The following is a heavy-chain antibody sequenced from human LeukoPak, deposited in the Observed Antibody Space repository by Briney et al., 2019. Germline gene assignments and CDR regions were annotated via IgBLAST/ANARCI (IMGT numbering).Heavy chain of an antibody. CDR1: AFSLSDYA. V-gene: IGHV3-7*01. CDR3: ARVEFGAPYVYFYS. Sequence: GGSLRLSCAASAFSLSDYAMHWVRQAPGKGLEWVANIKEDGSAKYYVDSMKGRFTISRDNAKNSLYLQMNSLRAEDTAVYYCARVEFGAPYVYFYSWGQGTLVTVSS. D-gene: IGHD3-16*01. J-gene: IGHJ4*02. CDR2: IKEDGSAK.